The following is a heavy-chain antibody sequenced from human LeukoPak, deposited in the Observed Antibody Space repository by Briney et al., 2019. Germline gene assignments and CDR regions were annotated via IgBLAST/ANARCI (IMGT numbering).Heavy chain of an antibody. J-gene: IGHJ5*02. Sequence: SQTLSLTCTVSGGSISSGDYYWSWIRQPPGKGLEWIAYMYYSGSTYYNPSLKSRVTMSADPSKNQLSLKLSSVTAADTAVYYCARPYYYDSRIDPWGQGILVTVSS. CDR3: ARPYYYDSRIDP. CDR1: GGSISSGDYY. V-gene: IGHV4-30-4*01. CDR2: MYYSGST. D-gene: IGHD3-22*01.